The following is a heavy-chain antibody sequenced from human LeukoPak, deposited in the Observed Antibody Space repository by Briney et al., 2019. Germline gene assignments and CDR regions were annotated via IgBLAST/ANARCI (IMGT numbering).Heavy chain of an antibody. Sequence: RAGGSLRLSCEVSGFMFRTYWMDWVRQAPGRGLEWVANINQDGSEKYFLDSVKGRFTISRDNAKNSLYLQVNSLRAEDTAVYYCSRALEVWGKGTTVSVSS. CDR1: GFMFRTYW. J-gene: IGHJ6*04. CDR2: INQDGSEK. V-gene: IGHV3-7*01. CDR3: SRALEV.